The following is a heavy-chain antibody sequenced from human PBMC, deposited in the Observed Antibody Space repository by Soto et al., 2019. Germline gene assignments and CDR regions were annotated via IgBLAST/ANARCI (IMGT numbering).Heavy chain of an antibody. CDR3: ARGRYGDY. J-gene: IGHJ4*02. CDR2: ISAHNGNT. V-gene: IGHV1-18*01. CDR1: GYTFTSYG. D-gene: IGHD1-1*01. Sequence: QVHLVQSEGEVKKPGASVKVSCKASGYTFTSYGITWVRQAPGQGLEWMGWISAHNGNTDYAQKLQGRVIVTRDTSTSTAYMELRSLRSDDTAVYYCARGRYGDYWGQGALVTVSS.